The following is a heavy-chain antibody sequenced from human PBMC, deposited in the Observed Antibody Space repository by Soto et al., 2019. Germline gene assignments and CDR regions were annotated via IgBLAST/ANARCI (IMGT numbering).Heavy chain of an antibody. CDR2: IIPILGIA. D-gene: IGHD2-15*01. Sequence: QVQLVQSGAEVKKPGSSVKVSCKASGGTFSSYTISWVRQAPGQGLEWMGRIIPILGIANYAQKFQGRVTITADKFTSTAYMELSSLRSEDTAVYYCARTRTTAWWTDAFDIWGQGTMVTVSS. CDR3: ARTRTTAWWTDAFDI. CDR1: GGTFSSYT. J-gene: IGHJ3*02. V-gene: IGHV1-69*02.